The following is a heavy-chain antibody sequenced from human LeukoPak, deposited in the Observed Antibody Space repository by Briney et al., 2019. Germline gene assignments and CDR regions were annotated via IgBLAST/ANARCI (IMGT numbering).Heavy chain of an antibody. CDR2: IYYSGTI. CDR3: AVYSTSSGWFDP. CDR1: GGSISSSSYH. J-gene: IGHJ5*02. D-gene: IGHD6-6*01. Sequence: SETLSLTCTVSGGSISSSSYHWGWIRQPPGKGLEWVGNIYYSGTIYYNPSLKRRVTISVDTSKNQFSLKLSSVTAADTAVYYCAVYSTSSGWFDPWGQGTLVTVSS. V-gene: IGHV4-39*01.